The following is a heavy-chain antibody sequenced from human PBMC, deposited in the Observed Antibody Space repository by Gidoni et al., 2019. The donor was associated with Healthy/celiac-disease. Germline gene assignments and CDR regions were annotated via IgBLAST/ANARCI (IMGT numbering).Heavy chain of an antibody. J-gene: IGHJ4*02. V-gene: IGHV3-15*01. D-gene: IGHD2-15*01. Sequence: EVQLVESGGGLVKPGGSLRLSCAASGFTFSNAWMSWVRQAPGKGLEWVGSIKSISRDDSKNTLYLQMNSLKTEDTAVYYCTTDLGYCSGGSYPDPDYWGQGTLVTVSS. CDR1: GFTFSNAW. CDR2: IK. CDR3: TTDLGYCSGGSYPDPDY.